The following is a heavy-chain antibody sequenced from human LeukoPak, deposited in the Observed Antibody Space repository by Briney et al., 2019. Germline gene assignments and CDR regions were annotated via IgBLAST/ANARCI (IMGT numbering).Heavy chain of an antibody. V-gene: IGHV1-8*03. CDR1: GYTFTSYD. J-gene: IGHJ4*02. CDR2: MNPNSGNT. Sequence: ASVKVSCKASGYTFTSYDINWVRQVTGQGLEWMGWMNPNSGNTGYAQKFQGRVTITRNTSISTAYMELSSLRSEDTAVYYCARIWRNNQSKYRNTLGYWGQGTLVTVSS. D-gene: IGHD2/OR15-2a*01. CDR3: ARIWRNNQSKYRNTLGY.